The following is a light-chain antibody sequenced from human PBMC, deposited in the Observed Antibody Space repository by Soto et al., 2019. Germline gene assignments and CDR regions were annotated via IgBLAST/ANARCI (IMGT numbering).Light chain of an antibody. CDR2: GAS. CDR3: QQYGSSPPYT. V-gene: IGKV3-20*01. CDR1: QSVNSRY. Sequence: EIVLTQSPGTLSLSPGERATLSCRDSQSVNSRYLAWYQQKPGQAPSLLIYGASNRATGIPDRFSGSGSGTDFTLTISRLEPEDFAVYYCQQYGSSPPYTFGLGTKLEIK. J-gene: IGKJ2*01.